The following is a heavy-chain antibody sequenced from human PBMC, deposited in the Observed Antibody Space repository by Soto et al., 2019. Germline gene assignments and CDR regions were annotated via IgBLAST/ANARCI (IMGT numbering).Heavy chain of an antibody. CDR3: ARRCNSPNCYGMDV. CDR2: INSDGSNT. CDR1: GFTFKNYW. Sequence: QPGGSLRLSCEASGFTFKNYWMHWVRQAPGKGLVWVSRINSDGSNTRYADSVQGRFTISRDNANNTLFLQMNSLKVADTAVYFCARRCNSPNCYGMDVWGQGTTVTVSS. V-gene: IGHV3-74*01. D-gene: IGHD1-26*01. J-gene: IGHJ6*02.